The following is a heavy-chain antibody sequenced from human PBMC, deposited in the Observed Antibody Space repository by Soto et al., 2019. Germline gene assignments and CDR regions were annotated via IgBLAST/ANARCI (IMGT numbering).Heavy chain of an antibody. J-gene: IGHJ4*02. CDR1: GGAVSNSNYY. CDR2: VYYSGRS. D-gene: IGHD2-8*01. Sequence: SETLSLTCTXSGGAVSNSNYYWGCIGQSRGKGLGWFGSVYYSGRSYSKSSFKSRVTISVDTSKNQCSLNLNSVTASDTAVYFCVSQRASVLTQAYFDYWGPGALVTVSS. CDR3: VSQRASVLTQAYFDY. V-gene: IGHV4-39*01.